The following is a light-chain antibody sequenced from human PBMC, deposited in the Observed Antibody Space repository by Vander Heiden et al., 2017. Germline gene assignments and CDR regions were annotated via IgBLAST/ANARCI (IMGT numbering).Light chain of an antibody. CDR1: QSVSSSY. J-gene: IGKJ5*01. V-gene: IGKV3-20*01. CDR3: QQFVSSQIT. CDR2: RAS. Sequence: EIVLTQPPATLSSSPGARATLSCRASQSVSSSYLAWYQQKPGQAPRVLLYRASSRATGIPDRFSGSGSGTDFTLTISRLEPEDFAVYYCQQFVSSQITFGQGTRLEIK.